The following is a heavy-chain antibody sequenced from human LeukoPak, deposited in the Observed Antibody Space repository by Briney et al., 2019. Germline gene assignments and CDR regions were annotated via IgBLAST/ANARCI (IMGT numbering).Heavy chain of an antibody. CDR1: GFTFSTYG. CDR3: ARYCTFRTCSATQFDA. Sequence: GGSLRPSCAASGFTFSTYGMNWVRQAPGKGLEWVSGVSPSGDITYYADSVKGRFTISRDNAKNSLYLQMNSLRADDSAVYYCARYCTFRTCSATQFDAWGQGTLVTVSS. V-gene: IGHV3-23*01. J-gene: IGHJ5*02. CDR2: VSPSGDIT. D-gene: IGHD2-8*01.